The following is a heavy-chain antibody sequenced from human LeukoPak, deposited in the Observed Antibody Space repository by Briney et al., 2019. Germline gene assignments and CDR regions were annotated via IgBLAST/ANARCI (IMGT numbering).Heavy chain of an antibody. CDR1: GGSINSRNYY. CDR2: INHSGST. V-gene: IGHV4-30-2*01. D-gene: IGHD5-18*01. J-gene: IGHJ4*02. Sequence: SQTLSLTCSVSGGSINSRNYYWTWIRQPPGKGLEWIGEINHSGSTNYNPSLKSRVTISVDTSKNQFSLKLSSVTAADTAVYYCARVFGYSYGYTRFDYWGQGTLVTVSS. CDR3: ARVFGYSYGYTRFDY.